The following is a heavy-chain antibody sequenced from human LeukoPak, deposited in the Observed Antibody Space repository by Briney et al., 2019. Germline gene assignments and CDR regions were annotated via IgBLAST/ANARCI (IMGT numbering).Heavy chain of an antibody. J-gene: IGHJ4*02. CDR2: IWYDGSNK. CDR1: GFTFSSYG. V-gene: IGHV3-33*01. Sequence: GRSLRLSCAASGFTFSSYGMHWVRQAPGKGLEWVAVIWYDGSNKYYADSVKGRFTISRDNSENTLYLQMNSLRAEDTAVYYCARNYYDSSGYYRFDYWGQGTLVTVSS. CDR3: ARNYYDSSGYYRFDY. D-gene: IGHD3-22*01.